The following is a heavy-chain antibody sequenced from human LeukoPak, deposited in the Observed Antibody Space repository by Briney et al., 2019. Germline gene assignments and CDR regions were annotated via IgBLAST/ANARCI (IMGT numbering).Heavy chain of an antibody. CDR3: ARGNVDTAMVDDFDY. J-gene: IGHJ4*02. V-gene: IGHV1-8*03. D-gene: IGHD5-18*01. CDR1: GYTFTSYD. CDR2: MNPNSGNT. Sequence: ASVKVSCKASGYTFTSYDINWVRQATGQGLEWMGWMNPNSGNTGYAQKFQGRVTVTRNTSISTAYMELSSLRSEDTAVYYCARGNVDTAMVDDFDYWGQGTLVTVSS.